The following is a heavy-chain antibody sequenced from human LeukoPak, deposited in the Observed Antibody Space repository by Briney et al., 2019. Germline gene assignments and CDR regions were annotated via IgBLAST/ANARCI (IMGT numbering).Heavy chain of an antibody. CDR1: GDSISSYY. D-gene: IGHD5-12*01. CDR3: AKSNGYGLIDY. J-gene: IGHJ4*02. V-gene: IGHV4-4*07. Sequence: SETLSLTCTVSGDSISSYYWSWIRQPAGKGLEWIGRIYTSGSTYYNPSLKSRVTMYIDTSKNQFSLKLSSVTAADTAMYYCAKSNGYGLIDYWGQGTLVTVSS. CDR2: IYTSGST.